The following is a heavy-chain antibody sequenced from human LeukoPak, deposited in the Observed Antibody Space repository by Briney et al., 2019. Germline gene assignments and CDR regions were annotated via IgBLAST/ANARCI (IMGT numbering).Heavy chain of an antibody. V-gene: IGHV3-23*01. CDR2: ISYSGGST. Sequence: GGSLRLSCAASGFTFSSYAMRWVRQAPGKGLEWVSAISYSGGSTYYADSVKGRFTISRDNSKNTLYPQMNSLRAEDTAVYYCAKEEGGTYYDFWSGYYIFDYWGQGTLVTVSS. CDR1: GFTFSSYA. J-gene: IGHJ4*02. CDR3: AKEEGGTYYDFWSGYYIFDY. D-gene: IGHD3-3*01.